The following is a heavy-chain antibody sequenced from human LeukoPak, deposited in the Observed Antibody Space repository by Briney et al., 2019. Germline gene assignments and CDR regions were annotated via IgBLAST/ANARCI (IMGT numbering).Heavy chain of an antibody. CDR2: INHSGST. J-gene: IGHJ6*02. CDR3: ARGRYYDFWSGYNYYYYGMDV. V-gene: IGHV4-34*01. Sequence: SETLSLTCAVYGGSFSGYYWSWIRQPPGKGLEWIGEINHSGSTNYNPSLKSRVTTSVDTSKNQFSLKLSSVTAADTAVFYCARGRYYDFWSGYNYYYYGMDVWGQGTTVTVSS. D-gene: IGHD3-3*01. CDR1: GGSFSGYY.